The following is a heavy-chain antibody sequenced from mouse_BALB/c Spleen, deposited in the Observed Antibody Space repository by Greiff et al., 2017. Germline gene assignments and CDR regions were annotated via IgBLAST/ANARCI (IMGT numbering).Heavy chain of an antibody. D-gene: IGHD4-1*01. CDR1: GYTFTSYW. CDR3: TRLGRRGMDY. V-gene: IGHV1-69*02. CDR2: IYPSDSYT. Sequence: VQLQQPGAELVRPGASVKLSCKASGYTFTSYWINWVKQRPGQGLEWIGNIYPSDSYTNYNQKFKDKATLTVDKSSSTAYMQLSSPTSEDSAVYYCTRLGRRGMDYWGQGTSVTVSS. J-gene: IGHJ4*01.